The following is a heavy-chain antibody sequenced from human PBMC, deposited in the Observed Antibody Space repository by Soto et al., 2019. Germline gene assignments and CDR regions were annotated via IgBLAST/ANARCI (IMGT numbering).Heavy chain of an antibody. D-gene: IGHD1-1*01. J-gene: IGHJ5*02. CDR2: IYATGTT. CDR1: GASISGFY. CDR3: VRDGTKTLRDWFDP. Sequence: PSETLSLTCTVSGASISGFYWSWIRKSAGKGLEWIGRIYATGTTDYNPSLKSRVMMSVDTSKKQFSLKLRSVTAANTAVYYCVRDGTKTLRDWFDPWGQGISVTVSS. V-gene: IGHV4-4*07.